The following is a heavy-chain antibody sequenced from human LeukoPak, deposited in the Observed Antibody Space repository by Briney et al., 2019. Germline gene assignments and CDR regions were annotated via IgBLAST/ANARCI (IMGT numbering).Heavy chain of an antibody. CDR3: ARGNYDFWSGYYNYYFDY. CDR1: GFTFSSYG. CDR2: IRYDGSNK. V-gene: IGHV3-30*02. J-gene: IGHJ4*02. Sequence: PGGSLRLSCAASGFTFSSYGVHWVRQAPGKGLEWVAFIRYDGSNKYYADSVKGRFTISRDNSKNTLYLQMNSLRAEDTAVYYCARGNYDFWSGYYNYYFDYWGQGTLVTVSS. D-gene: IGHD3-3*01.